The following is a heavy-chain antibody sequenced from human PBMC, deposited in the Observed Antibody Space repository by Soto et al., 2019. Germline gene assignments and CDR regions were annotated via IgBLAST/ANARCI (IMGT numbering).Heavy chain of an antibody. J-gene: IGHJ3*02. D-gene: IGHD3-10*01. CDR3: SRLPPENRGLDAFDI. Sequence: SVKVSCKASGGTFSSYTISWVRQAPGQGLEWMGRIIPILGIANYAQKFQGRVTITADKSTSTAYMELSSLRSEDTAVYYCSRLPPENRGLDAFDIWGQGTMVTVSS. CDR1: GGTFSSYT. CDR2: IIPILGIA. V-gene: IGHV1-69*02.